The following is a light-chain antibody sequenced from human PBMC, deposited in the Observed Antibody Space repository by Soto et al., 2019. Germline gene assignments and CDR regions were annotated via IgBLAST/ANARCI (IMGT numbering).Light chain of an antibody. Sequence: DIQMTQSPSTLSASVGDRVTITCRASQSVNTWLAWYQQKPGKAPNLLIHKASTLEAGVPSRFSGSGSGTEFTLSISSLQPDDFATYYCHQYNSYWYTFGQGTRLEIK. CDR3: HQYNSYWYT. CDR1: QSVNTW. V-gene: IGKV1-5*03. CDR2: KAS. J-gene: IGKJ5*01.